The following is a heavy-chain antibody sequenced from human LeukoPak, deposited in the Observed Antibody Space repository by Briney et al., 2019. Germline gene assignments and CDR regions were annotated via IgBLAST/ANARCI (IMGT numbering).Heavy chain of an antibody. CDR2: ISSSSSYI. V-gene: IGHV3-21*01. CDR1: GFTFSSYS. CDR3: ARVITLQQLAFDY. Sequence: GGSLRLSCAASGFTFSSYSMNWVRQAPGKGLEWVSSISSSSSYIYYADSVKGRFTISRDNAKNSLYLQMNSLRAEDTAVYYCARVITLQQLAFDYWGQGTLVTVSS. J-gene: IGHJ4*02. D-gene: IGHD6-13*01.